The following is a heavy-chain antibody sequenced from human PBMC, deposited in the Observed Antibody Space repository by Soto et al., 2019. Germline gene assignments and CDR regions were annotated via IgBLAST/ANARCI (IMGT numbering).Heavy chain of an antibody. CDR1: GFTFSSYA. CDR2: ISSSSSSI. Sequence: HPGGSLRLSCAASGFTFSSYAMSWVRQAPGKGLEWVSYISSSSSSIYYADSVKGRFTISRDNAKNSLYLQMNSLRAEDTAVYYCARGNDYGDYYEYFQHWGQGTLVTVSS. CDR3: ARGNDYGDYYEYFQH. V-gene: IGHV3-48*01. D-gene: IGHD4-17*01. J-gene: IGHJ1*01.